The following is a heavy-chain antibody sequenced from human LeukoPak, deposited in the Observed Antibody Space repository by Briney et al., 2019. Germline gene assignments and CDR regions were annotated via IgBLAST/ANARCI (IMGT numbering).Heavy chain of an antibody. J-gene: IGHJ4*02. CDR3: ARSVYGGDLYPFDF. Sequence: VASVKVSCKASGYTFTSYCVHWVRQVPGQGLEWMGMINPSGGSTSYAQRFQGRATMTRDTSTSTVYMELSSLRSEDTAVYSCARSVYGGDLYPFDFWGQGTLVTVSS. V-gene: IGHV1-46*01. CDR2: INPSGGST. CDR1: GYTFTSYC. D-gene: IGHD2-21*02.